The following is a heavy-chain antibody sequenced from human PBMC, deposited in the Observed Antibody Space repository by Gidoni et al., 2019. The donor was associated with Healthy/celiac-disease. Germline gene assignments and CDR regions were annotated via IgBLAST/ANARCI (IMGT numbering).Heavy chain of an antibody. D-gene: IGHD5-18*01. CDR2: ISYDGSNK. V-gene: IGHV3-30-3*01. Sequence: QVQLVESGGGLVQPGRSLRLSCSASGFTFRSYAMHWVRQAPGKGLEWVAVISYDGSNKYYADSVKGRFTISRDNSKNTLYLQMNSLRAEDTAVYYCAREQLDAFDIWGQGTMVTVSS. CDR3: AREQLDAFDI. CDR1: GFTFRSYA. J-gene: IGHJ3*02.